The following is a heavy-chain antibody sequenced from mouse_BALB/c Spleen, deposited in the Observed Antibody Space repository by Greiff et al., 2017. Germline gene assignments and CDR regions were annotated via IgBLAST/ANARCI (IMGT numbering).Heavy chain of an antibody. CDR1: GFSLTSYD. CDR3: VRGDSSGLAY. D-gene: IGHD3-2*01. J-gene: IGHJ3*01. CDR2: IWTGGGT. Sequence: VQLQQSGPGLVAPSQSLSITCTVSGFSLTSYDISWIRQPPGKGLEWLGVIWTGGGTNYNSAFMSRLSISKDNSKSQVFLKMNSLQTDDTAIYYCVRGDSSGLAYWGQGTLVTVSA. V-gene: IGHV2-9-2*01.